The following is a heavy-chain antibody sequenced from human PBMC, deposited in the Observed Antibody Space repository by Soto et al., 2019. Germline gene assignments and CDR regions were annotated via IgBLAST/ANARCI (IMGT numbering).Heavy chain of an antibody. CDR2: INSDGSST. V-gene: IGHV3-74*01. J-gene: IGHJ6*03. Sequence: GGSLRLSCAASGFTFSSYWMHWVRQAPGKGLVWVSRINSDGSSTSYADSVKGRFTISRDNAKNTLYLQMNSLRAEDTAVYYCARVVSPYYDILTGFVSQSYYYYMDVWGKGTTVTVSS. D-gene: IGHD3-9*01. CDR3: ARVVSPYYDILTGFVSQSYYYYMDV. CDR1: GFTFSSYW.